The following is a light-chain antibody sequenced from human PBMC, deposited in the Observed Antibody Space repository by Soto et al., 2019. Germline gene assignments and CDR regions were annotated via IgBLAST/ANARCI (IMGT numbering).Light chain of an antibody. J-gene: IGLJ3*02. V-gene: IGLV4-60*02. CDR1: SGHSSYI. CDR2: LEGSGSY. Sequence: QSVLTQSSSASASLGSSVKLTCTLSSGHSSYIIAWHQQQPGKDPRYMMKLEGSGSYNKGSGVPDRFSGSSSGADRYLTISNLQFEDEADYYCETWDSNTRVFGGGTKLTVL. CDR3: ETWDSNTRV.